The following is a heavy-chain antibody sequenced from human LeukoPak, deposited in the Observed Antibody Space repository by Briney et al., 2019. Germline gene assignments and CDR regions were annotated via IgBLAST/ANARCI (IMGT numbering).Heavy chain of an antibody. CDR2: ISSNGGST. CDR1: GFTFSSYA. CDR3: ARVSWFGGQRRIDY. J-gene: IGHJ4*02. Sequence: GGSLRLSCAASGFTFSSYAMHWVRQAPGKGLEYVSAISSNGGSTYYANSVKGRFTISRDNSKNTLYLQMGSLRAEDMAVYYCARVSWFGGQRRIDYWGQGTLVTVSS. D-gene: IGHD3-10*01. V-gene: IGHV3-64*01.